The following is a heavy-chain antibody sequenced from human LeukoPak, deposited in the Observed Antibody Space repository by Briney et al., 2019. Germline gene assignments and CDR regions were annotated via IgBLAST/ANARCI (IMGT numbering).Heavy chain of an antibody. V-gene: IGHV3-11*04. J-gene: IGHJ4*02. CDR2: ISSSGSTI. CDR1: GFTFSDYY. CDR3: ARDPPTVTLDY. Sequence: GGSLRLXCAASGFTFSDYYMSWIRQAPGKGLEWVSYISSSGSTIYYADSVKGRFTISRDNAKNSLYLQMNSLRAEDTAVYYCARDPPTVTLDYWGQGTLVTVSS. D-gene: IGHD4-17*01.